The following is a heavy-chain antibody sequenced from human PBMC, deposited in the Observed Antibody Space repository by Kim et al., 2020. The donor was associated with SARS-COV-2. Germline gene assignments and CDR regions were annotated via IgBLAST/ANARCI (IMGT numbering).Heavy chain of an antibody. CDR1: GGSFSGYY. V-gene: IGHV4-34*01. D-gene: IGHD3-10*01. CDR3: ARLWFGESNWFDP. CDR2: INHSGST. Sequence: SETLSLTCAVYGGSFSGYYWSWIRQPPGKGLEWIGEINHSGSTNYNPSLKSRVTISVDTSKNQFSLKLSSVTAADTAVYYCARLWFGESNWFDPWGQGTLVTVSS. J-gene: IGHJ5*02.